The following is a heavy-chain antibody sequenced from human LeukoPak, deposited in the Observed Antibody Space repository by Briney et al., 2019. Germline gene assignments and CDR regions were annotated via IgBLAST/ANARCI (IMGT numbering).Heavy chain of an antibody. CDR2: INHSGST. J-gene: IGHJ4*02. CDR1: GFTFSDYY. Sequence: GSLRLSCAASGFTFSDYYMSWIRQPPGKGLEWIGEINHSGSTNYNPSLKSRVTISVDTSKNQFSLKLSSVTAADTAVYYCARPERTYYYDSSGYALRYWGQGTLVTVSS. D-gene: IGHD3-22*01. V-gene: IGHV4-34*01. CDR3: ARPERTYYYDSSGYALRY.